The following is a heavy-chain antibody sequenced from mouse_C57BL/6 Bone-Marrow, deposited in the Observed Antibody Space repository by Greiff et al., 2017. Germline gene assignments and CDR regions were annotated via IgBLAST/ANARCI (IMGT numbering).Heavy chain of an antibody. Sequence: VKLVESGPGLVAPSQSLSITCTVSGFSLTSYGVDWVRQSPGKGLEWLGVIWGVGSTNYNSALKSRLSISKDNSKSQVFLKMNSLQTDYTAMYYCASEDVAYWGQGTLVTVSA. CDR2: IWGVGST. J-gene: IGHJ3*01. CDR1: GFSLTSYG. CDR3: ASEDVAY. V-gene: IGHV2-6*01.